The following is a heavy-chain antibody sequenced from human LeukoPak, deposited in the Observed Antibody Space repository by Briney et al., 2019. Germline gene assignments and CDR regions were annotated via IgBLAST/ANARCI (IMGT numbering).Heavy chain of an antibody. J-gene: IGHJ6*02. CDR1: GYTFTSYG. CDR3: AREGRWAEMATITNYYYGMDV. V-gene: IGHV1-18*01. D-gene: IGHD5-24*01. Sequence: ASVKVSFKASGYTFTSYGISWVRQAPGQGLEWMGWVSAYNGNTNYAQKLQGRVTMTTDTSTSTAYMELRSLRSDDTAVYYCAREGRWAEMATITNYYYGMDVWGQGTTVTVSS. CDR2: VSAYNGNT.